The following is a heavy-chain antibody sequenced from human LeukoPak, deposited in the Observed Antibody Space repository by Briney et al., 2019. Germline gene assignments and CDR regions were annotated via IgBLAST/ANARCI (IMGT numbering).Heavy chain of an antibody. CDR2: IWCDGGNK. CDR1: GFPFSSYG. CDR3: ARDWCGGGSCYYFDH. D-gene: IGHD2-15*01. Sequence: PGRSLRLSCAASGFPFSSYGMHWVRQAPGKGLVWVSVIWCDGGNKCFADSVKGRFTISRDNSKNTLYLQMNSLRAEDTAVYYCARDWCGGGSCYYFDHWGQGTLVTVSS. J-gene: IGHJ4*02. V-gene: IGHV3-33*01.